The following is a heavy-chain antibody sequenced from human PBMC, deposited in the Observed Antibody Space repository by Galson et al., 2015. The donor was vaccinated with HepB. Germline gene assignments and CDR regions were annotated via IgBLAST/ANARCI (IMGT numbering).Heavy chain of an antibody. Sequence: ETLSLTCTVSGVSIGLYPCTWIRQSPGKGLEYIGSTYYNGDTNYRPSLKSLVTISIDTSKNQFYLTLTSVTAADTAVYYCVRDGLSGYEHNWFDTWGQGILVTVSS. V-gene: IGHV4-59*12. CDR3: VRDGLSGYEHNWFDT. CDR1: GVSIGLYP. J-gene: IGHJ5*02. CDR2: TYYNGDT. D-gene: IGHD5-12*01.